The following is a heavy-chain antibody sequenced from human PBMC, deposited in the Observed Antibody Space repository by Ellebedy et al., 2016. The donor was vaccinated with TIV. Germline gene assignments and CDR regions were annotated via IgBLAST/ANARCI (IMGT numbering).Heavy chain of an antibody. CDR2: VRYDGNNK. Sequence: PRGSLRLSCAVSGFTFSTYDMHWVRQAPGKGLEWMAFVRYDGNNKYYADSVKGRFTISRDNSKNTLFLQMNTLREEDTAVYYCATDLHDAKYRYGMHVWGQGTTVTVSS. J-gene: IGHJ6*02. CDR1: GFTFSTYD. D-gene: IGHD2-2*01. CDR3: ATDLHDAKYRYGMHV. V-gene: IGHV3-30*02.